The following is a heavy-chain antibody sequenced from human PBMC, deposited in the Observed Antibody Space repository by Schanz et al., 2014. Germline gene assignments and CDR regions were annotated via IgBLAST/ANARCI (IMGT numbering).Heavy chain of an antibody. V-gene: IGHV3-7*01. CDR3: ATDRYVGRKEDTDYYGMVV. CDR1: RFTFSDYW. D-gene: IGHD3-10*02. J-gene: IGHJ6*02. CDR2: MNQDGSVK. Sequence: EVKKEETGGGLVQPGGSLRLSCAASRFTFSDYWMSWVRQAPGKGLEWVANMNQDGSVKNYVDSVKGRFTISRDNSKNTLYLQINSLRAEDTAVYYCATDRYVGRKEDTDYYGMVVWGQGTTVTVSS.